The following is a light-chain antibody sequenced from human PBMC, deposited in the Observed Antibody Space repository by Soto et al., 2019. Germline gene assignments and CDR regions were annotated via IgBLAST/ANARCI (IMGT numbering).Light chain of an antibody. CDR2: WSS. CDR3: QQYYSTPLT. Sequence: DIVLTQSPASLAVSLDERATINCKSSHRVLYSSNNKDYLAWYHQKPGQPPKLLIYWSSTRESGVPDRFSGSGSGTDFTLTISSLQAEDVAVYYCQQYYSTPLTFGGGTKVDIK. CDR1: HRVLYSSNNKDY. V-gene: IGKV4-1*01. J-gene: IGKJ4*01.